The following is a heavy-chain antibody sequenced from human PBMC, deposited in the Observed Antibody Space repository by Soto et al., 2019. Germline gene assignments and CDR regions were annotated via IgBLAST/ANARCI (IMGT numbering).Heavy chain of an antibody. V-gene: IGHV1-46*01. CDR2: IDPSGGKT. J-gene: IGHJ5*02. CDR3: GRVMRSLLSITALDT. D-gene: IGHD3-10*01. Sequence: ASVKVSCKASGYTFTRDQIHWVRQAPGQGLEWMGMIDPSGGKTNYAQKFQGRVTMTRDTSTSTVYMALSSLRSEDTAIYFCGRVMRSLLSITALDTWGQETLVTVSS. CDR1: GYTFTRDQ.